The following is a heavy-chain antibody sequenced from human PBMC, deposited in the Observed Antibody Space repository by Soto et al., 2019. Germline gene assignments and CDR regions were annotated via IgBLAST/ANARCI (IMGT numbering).Heavy chain of an antibody. J-gene: IGHJ5*02. CDR2: RNHRGNT. Sequence: SETLSLTCGVSGYSIISGYYWGWIRQPPGKGLEWIGSRNHRGNTYYNPSLKSRVTITIDTSKNLDSLKLTSVTAADKAVYFCARSGDDYGSYIDHWGQGTLVTVSS. CDR3: ARSGDDYGSYIDH. D-gene: IGHD4-17*01. CDR1: GYSIISGYY. V-gene: IGHV4-38-2*01.